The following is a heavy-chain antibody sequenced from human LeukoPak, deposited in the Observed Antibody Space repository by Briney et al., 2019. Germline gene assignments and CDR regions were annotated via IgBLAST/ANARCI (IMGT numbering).Heavy chain of an antibody. J-gene: IGHJ3*02. Sequence: SETLSLTCTVSGGSISSYYWSWIRQPPGKGLEWIGYIYYSGSTNYNPSLKSRVTISVDTSKNQFSLKLSSVTAADTAVYYCARGREQLVRHGAFDIWGHGTMVTVSS. V-gene: IGHV4-59*01. CDR3: ARGREQLVRHGAFDI. CDR1: GGSISSYY. CDR2: IYYSGST. D-gene: IGHD6-6*01.